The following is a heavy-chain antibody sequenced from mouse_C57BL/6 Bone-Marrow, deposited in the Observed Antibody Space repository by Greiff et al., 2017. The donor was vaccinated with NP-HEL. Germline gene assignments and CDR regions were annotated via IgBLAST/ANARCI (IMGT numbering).Heavy chain of an antibody. CDR2: IDPANGNT. V-gene: IGHV14-3*01. Sequence: VQLKESVAELVRPGASVKLSCTASGFNIKNTYMHWVKQRPEQGLEWIGRIDPANGNTKYAPKFQGKATITADTSSNTAYLQLSSLTSEDTAIYYCAFITTVVGGTYAMDYWGQGTSVTVSS. J-gene: IGHJ4*01. D-gene: IGHD1-1*01. CDR1: GFNIKNTY. CDR3: AFITTVVGGTYAMDY.